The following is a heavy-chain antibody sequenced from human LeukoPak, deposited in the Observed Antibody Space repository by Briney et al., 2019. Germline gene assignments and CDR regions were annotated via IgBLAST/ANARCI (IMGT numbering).Heavy chain of an antibody. D-gene: IGHD4-17*01. CDR2: INHSGST. J-gene: IGHJ4*02. Sequence: PSETLSLTCAVYGGSFSGYYWSWIRQPPGKGLEWIGEINHSGSTNYNPSLKSRVTISVDTSKNQFSLKLSSVTAADTAVYCCARGPLPAYGVGYWGQGTLVTVSS. CDR1: GGSFSGYY. V-gene: IGHV4-34*01. CDR3: ARGPLPAYGVGY.